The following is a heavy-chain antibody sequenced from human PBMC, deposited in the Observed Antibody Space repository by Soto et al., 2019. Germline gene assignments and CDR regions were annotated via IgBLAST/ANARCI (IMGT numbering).Heavy chain of an antibody. CDR1: GYTFTSYD. J-gene: IGHJ4*02. D-gene: IGHD2-15*01. CDR3: ARGSRYCSGGSCIRAGYDY. V-gene: IGHV1-8*01. CDR2: MNPNSGNT. Sequence: GASVKVSCKASGYTFTSYDINWVRQATGQGLEWIGWMNPNSGNTGYAQKFQGRVTMTRNTSISTAYMELSSLRSEDTAVYYCARGSRYCSGGSCIRAGYDYWGQGTLVTVSS.